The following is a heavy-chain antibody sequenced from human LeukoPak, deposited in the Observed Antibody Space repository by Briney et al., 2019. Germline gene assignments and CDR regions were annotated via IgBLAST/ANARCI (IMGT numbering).Heavy chain of an antibody. J-gene: IGHJ4*02. CDR1: GGSISSYY. D-gene: IGHD4-17*01. CDR2: IYYSGST. CDR3: ARERAVTTYYYFDY. Sequence: TSETLSLTCTVSGGSISSYYWSWIRQPPGKGLEWIGYIYYSGSTNYNPSLKSRATISVDTSKNQFSLKLSSMTDADTAVYYCARERAVTTYYYFDYWGQGTLVTVSS. V-gene: IGHV4-59*01.